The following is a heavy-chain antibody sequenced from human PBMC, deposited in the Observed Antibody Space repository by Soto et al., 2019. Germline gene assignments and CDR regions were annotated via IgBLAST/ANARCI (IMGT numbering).Heavy chain of an antibody. CDR1: GFPFSDAW. Sequence: EVQLVESGGGLVKPGGPLRLSCAASGFPFSDAWMTWVRQAPGKGREWVGRIISKTDGGTTEYAAPVKGRFTISRDDSKNMLHLHMSSLKTEDTGVYFCTTDYFFGSGNGDYWGQGALVTVSS. V-gene: IGHV3-15*01. CDR2: IISKTDGGTT. J-gene: IGHJ4*02. CDR3: TTDYFFGSGNGDY. D-gene: IGHD3-10*01.